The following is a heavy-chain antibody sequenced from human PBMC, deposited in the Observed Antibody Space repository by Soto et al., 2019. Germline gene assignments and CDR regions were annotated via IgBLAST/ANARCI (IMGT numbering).Heavy chain of an antibody. J-gene: IGHJ6*02. D-gene: IGHD3-3*01. CDR1: GFTFSSYG. CDR2: ISYDGSNK. CDR3: AKENPYYDFWSGYYFRSYYYYYGMDV. V-gene: IGHV3-30*18. Sequence: QVQLVESGGGVVQPGRSLGLSCAASGFTFSSYGMHWVRQAPGKGLEWVAVISYDGSNKYYADSVKGRFTISRDNSKNTLYLQMNSLRAEDTAVYYCAKENPYYDFWSGYYFRSYYYYYGMDVWGQGTTVTVSS.